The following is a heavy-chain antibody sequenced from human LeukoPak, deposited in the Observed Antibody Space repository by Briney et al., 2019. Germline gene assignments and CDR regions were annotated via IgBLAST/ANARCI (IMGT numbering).Heavy chain of an antibody. CDR3: ARARFLGYSGYDLLYYFDY. CDR1: GYTFTGYY. J-gene: IGHJ4*02. Sequence: ASVKVSCKASGYTFTGYYVHWVRQAPGQGLEWMGWINPNSGGTNYAQKFQGRVTMTRDTSISTAYMELSRLRSDDTAVYYCARARFLGYSGYDLLYYFDYWGQGTLLTVSS. V-gene: IGHV1-2*02. D-gene: IGHD5-12*01. CDR2: INPNSGGT.